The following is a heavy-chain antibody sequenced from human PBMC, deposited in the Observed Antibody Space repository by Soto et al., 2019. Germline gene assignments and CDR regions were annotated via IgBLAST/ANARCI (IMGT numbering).Heavy chain of an antibody. CDR1: GFTFSSYS. Sequence: LGGSLRLSCAASGFTFSSYSMNWVRQAPGKGLEWVSSISSSSSYIYYADSVKGRFTISRDNAKNSLYLQMNSLRAEDTAVYYCARDPSYDIPMDVWGKGTTVTVSS. CDR3: ARDPSYDIPMDV. D-gene: IGHD3-9*01. J-gene: IGHJ6*03. CDR2: ISSSSSYI. V-gene: IGHV3-21*01.